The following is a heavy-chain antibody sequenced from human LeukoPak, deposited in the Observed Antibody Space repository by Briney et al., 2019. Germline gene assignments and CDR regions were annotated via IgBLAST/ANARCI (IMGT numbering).Heavy chain of an antibody. V-gene: IGHV3-7*01. J-gene: IGHJ6*02. CDR3: ARDWRLGYCSSTSCYSYGMDV. Sequence: PGGSLRLSCAASGFTFSSYWMSWVRQAPGKGLEWVANIKQDGSEKYYVDSVKGRFTISRDNAKNTLYLQMNSLRAEDTAVYYCARDWRLGYCSSTSCYSYGMDVWGQGTTVTVTS. CDR2: IKQDGSEK. D-gene: IGHD2-2*01. CDR1: GFTFSSYW.